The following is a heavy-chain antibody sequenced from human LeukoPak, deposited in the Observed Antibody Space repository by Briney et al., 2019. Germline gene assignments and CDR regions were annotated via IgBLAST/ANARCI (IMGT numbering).Heavy chain of an antibody. CDR3: ARGGFYCGDDCYVDY. D-gene: IGHD2-21*02. J-gene: IGHJ4*02. CDR1: GGSLSYYY. Sequence: SETLSLTCAVYGGSLSYYYWSWIRQSPEKGLEWIGEINRSGSTNYNPSLKSRVSISVDTSKNQFSLKLSSVTAADTAIYYCARGGFYCGDDCYVDYWGQGAPVTASS. CDR2: INRSGST. V-gene: IGHV4-34*01.